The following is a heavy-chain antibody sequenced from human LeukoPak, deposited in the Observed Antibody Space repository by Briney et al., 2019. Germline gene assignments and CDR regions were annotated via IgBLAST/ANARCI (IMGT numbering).Heavy chain of an antibody. J-gene: IGHJ4*02. V-gene: IGHV3-7*01. CDR3: ARDNRVLISSSTNFDY. CDR1: GFTFSSYW. Sequence: GGSLRLSCAASGFTFSSYWMTWVRQAPGKGLEWVAIIKQDASEKYYLDSVKGRFTISRDNAKNSLYLQMNSLRAEDTAVYYCARDNRVLISSSTNFDYWGQGTLVTASS. CDR2: IKQDASEK. D-gene: IGHD6-6*01.